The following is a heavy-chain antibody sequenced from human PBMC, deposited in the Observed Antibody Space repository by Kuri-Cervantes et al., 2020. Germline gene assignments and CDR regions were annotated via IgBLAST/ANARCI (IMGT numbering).Heavy chain of an antibody. D-gene: IGHD2-2*01. CDR1: GFTFSSYG. CDR2: ISYDGSNK. Sequence: GESLKISCAASGFTFSSYGMHWVRQAPGKGLEWVAVISYDGSNKYYADSVKGRFTISRGNSKNTLYLQMNSLRAEDTAVYYCARDGDIVVVPAAMISYYFDYWGQGTLVTVSS. CDR3: ARDGDIVVVPAAMISYYFDY. V-gene: IGHV3-30*19. J-gene: IGHJ4*02.